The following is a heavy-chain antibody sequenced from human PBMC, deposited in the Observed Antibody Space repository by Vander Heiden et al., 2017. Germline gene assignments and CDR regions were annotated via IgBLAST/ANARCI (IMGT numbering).Heavy chain of an antibody. D-gene: IGHD3-3*01. V-gene: IGHV1-69*01. Sequence: QVQLVQSGAEVKKPGSSVKVSCKASGGTFSSYAISWVRQAPGQGLEWMGGIIPIFGTANYAQKFQGRVTITADESTSTAYMELSSLRSEDTAVYYCAREVVRFLEWLHNWFDPWGQGTLVTVSS. J-gene: IGHJ5*02. CDR1: GGTFSSYA. CDR3: AREVVRFLEWLHNWFDP. CDR2: IIPIFGTA.